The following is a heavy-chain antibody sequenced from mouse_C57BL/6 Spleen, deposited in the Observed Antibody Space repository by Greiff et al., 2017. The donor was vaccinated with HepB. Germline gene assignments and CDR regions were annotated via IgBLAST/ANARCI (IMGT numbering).Heavy chain of an antibody. CDR3: ARGTHDYDGAMDC. D-gene: IGHD2-4*01. Sequence: VQLQQSGAELVKPGASVKRSCKASGYTFTSYWMHWVKQRPGRGLEWIGRVDPNSGGTKYNEKFKSKATLTVDKPSSTASMQLSSLTCEDSAGYYCARGTHDYDGAMDCWGRGTSGTVSS. V-gene: IGHV1-72*01. CDR2: VDPNSGGT. J-gene: IGHJ4*01. CDR1: GYTFTSYW.